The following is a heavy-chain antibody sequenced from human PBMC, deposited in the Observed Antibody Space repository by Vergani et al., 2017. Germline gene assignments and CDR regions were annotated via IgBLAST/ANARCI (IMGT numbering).Heavy chain of an antibody. CDR3: VKGGYCSSTSCYVSYYGMDV. CDR2: ISSNGGST. J-gene: IGHJ6*02. CDR1: GFTFSSYA. D-gene: IGHD2-2*01. Sequence: EVQLVESGGGLVQPGGSLRLSCSASGFTFSSYAMHWVRQAPGKGLEYVSAISSNGGSTYYADSVKGRFTISRDNSKNTLYLQMSSRRAEDTAVYYCVKGGYCSSTSCYVSYYGMDVWGQGTTVTVSS. V-gene: IGHV3-64D*06.